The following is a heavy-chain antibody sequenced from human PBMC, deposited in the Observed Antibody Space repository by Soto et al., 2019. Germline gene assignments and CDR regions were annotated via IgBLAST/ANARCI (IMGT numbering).Heavy chain of an antibody. CDR1: DGSFSGYD. V-gene: IGHV4-34*01. CDR3: ARATKKRILYYYMDV. CDR2: INHSGST. D-gene: IGHD2-15*01. Sequence: TETLSLTCAVHDGSFSGYDWSWIRQPPGKGLEWIGEINHSGSTNYNPSLKSRVTISVDTSKNQFSLKLSSVTAADTAVYCCARATKKRILYYYMDVWGRGTTVTVSS. J-gene: IGHJ6*03.